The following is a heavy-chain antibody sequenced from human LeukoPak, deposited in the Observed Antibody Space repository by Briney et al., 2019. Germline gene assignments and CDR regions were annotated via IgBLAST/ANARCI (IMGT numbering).Heavy chain of an antibody. J-gene: IGHJ5*02. V-gene: IGHV3-21*01. CDR3: ARVGHYCDSSGYYRPNH. CDR2: ISSSSYI. Sequence: GGSLRLSCAASGFTFSSYSMNWVRQAPGKGLEWVSSISSSSYIYYADSVKGRFTISRDNAKNSLYLQMNSLRAEDTAVYYCARVGHYCDSSGYYRPNHWGQGTLVTVSS. D-gene: IGHD3-22*01. CDR1: GFTFSSYS.